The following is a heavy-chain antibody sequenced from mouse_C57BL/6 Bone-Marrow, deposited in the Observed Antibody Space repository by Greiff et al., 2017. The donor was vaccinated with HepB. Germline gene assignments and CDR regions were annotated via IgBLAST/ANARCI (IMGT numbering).Heavy chain of an antibody. D-gene: IGHD3-2*02. J-gene: IGHJ3*01. V-gene: IGHV1-64*01. CDR1: GYTFTSYW. CDR3: ARESDSSGYNLAY. CDR2: IHPNSGST. Sequence: QVQLQQSGAELVKPGASVKLSCKASGYTFTSYWMHWVKQRPGQGLEWIGMIHPNSGSTNYNEKFKSKATLTVDKSSSTAYMQLSSLTSEDSAVYYCARESDSSGYNLAYWGQGTLVTVSA.